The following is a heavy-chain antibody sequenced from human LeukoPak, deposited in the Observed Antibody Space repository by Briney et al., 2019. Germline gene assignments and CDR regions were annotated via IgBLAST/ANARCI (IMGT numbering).Heavy chain of an antibody. CDR3: TTLWYYYNNTDY. CDR1: GFTFSNAW. V-gene: IGHV3-15*01. J-gene: IGHJ4*02. CDR2: IKSKSAGETT. D-gene: IGHD3-22*01. Sequence: RTGGSLRPSCAASGFTFSNAWMNWVRQAPGKGLEWVGLIKSKSAGETTDYAAPVRGSVTISRDDSKNTLYLQMNSLKTEDTGIYYCTTLWYYYNNTDYWGQGTLVTVSS.